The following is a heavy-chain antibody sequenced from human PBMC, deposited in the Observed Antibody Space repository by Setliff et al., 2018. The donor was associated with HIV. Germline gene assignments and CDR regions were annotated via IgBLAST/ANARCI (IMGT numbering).Heavy chain of an antibody. J-gene: IGHJ2*01. CDR3: ARHVSPEYSDYAHWYFDL. CDR1: GGSISAFY. D-gene: IGHD5-12*01. CDR2: VHHVEIT. Sequence: PSETLSLTCTVSGGSISAFYWNWVRQFPGKGLEWIGEVHHVEITNYNPSLKSRLASFIDTSKNHFSLYLNSVTAADTAVYYCARHVSPEYSDYAHWYFDLWGRGTLVTVSS. V-gene: IGHV4-34*01.